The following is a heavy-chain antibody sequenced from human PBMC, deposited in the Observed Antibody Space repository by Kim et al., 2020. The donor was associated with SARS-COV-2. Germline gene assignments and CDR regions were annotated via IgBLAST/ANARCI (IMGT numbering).Heavy chain of an antibody. D-gene: IGHD1-1*01. V-gene: IGHV1-18*01. CDR3: ARAPGDWYDVGSSPPFDY. CDR2: ISAYNGNT. Sequence: ASVKVSCKASGYTFTSYGISWVRQAPGQGLERMGWISAYNGNTNYAQKLQGRVTMTTDTSTSTAYMELRSLRSDDTAVYYCARAPGDWYDVGSSPPFDYWGQGVLVTVSS. J-gene: IGHJ4*02. CDR1: GYTFTSYG.